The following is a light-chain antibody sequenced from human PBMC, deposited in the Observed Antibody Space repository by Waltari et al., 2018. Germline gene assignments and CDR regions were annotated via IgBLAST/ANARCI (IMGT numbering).Light chain of an antibody. Sequence: DIQMTQSPSTLPASLGDRSTITCRASQSISNWLAFYQQKPGKAPQLLFFKRSTLESWVPSRFSGSGSGTEFTLIISSLQHDDFVTYYCQLYNSYSLLTFGGGTKVESK. V-gene: IGKV1-5*03. CDR3: QLYNSYSLLT. CDR1: QSISNW. J-gene: IGKJ4*01. CDR2: KRS.